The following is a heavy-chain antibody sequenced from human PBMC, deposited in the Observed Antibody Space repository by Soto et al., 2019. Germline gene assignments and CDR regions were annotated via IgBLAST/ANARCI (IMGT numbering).Heavy chain of an antibody. CDR2: ITSGLYGATT. Sequence: EVQLVESGGGLVQPGRSLRLSCTASGFTFGDYAMSWFRKAPGKGLEWIAFITSGLYGATTTYAASVKDRFTISRDDSKIIAYLQMNSLKTEDTAVYYCSRSLSFVASGRDWFDPWGQGTLVTVSS. V-gene: IGHV3-49*03. CDR1: GFTFGDYA. J-gene: IGHJ5*02. D-gene: IGHD2-15*01. CDR3: SRSLSFVASGRDWFDP.